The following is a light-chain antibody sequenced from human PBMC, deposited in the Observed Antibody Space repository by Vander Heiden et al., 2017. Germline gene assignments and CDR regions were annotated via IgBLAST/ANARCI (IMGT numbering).Light chain of an antibody. CDR1: SGINVGTYR. CDR3: MIWYNNAVV. Sequence: QAVLTQPSSLSASPGASASLTCTLRSGINVGTYRIYWYQQKPGSPPQYLLRYKSDSDKQQGSGVPSRFSGSKDASANAGILLISGLQSEDEADYYCMIWYNNAVVFGGGTKLTGL. CDR2: YKSDSDK. V-gene: IGLV5-45*03. J-gene: IGLJ2*01.